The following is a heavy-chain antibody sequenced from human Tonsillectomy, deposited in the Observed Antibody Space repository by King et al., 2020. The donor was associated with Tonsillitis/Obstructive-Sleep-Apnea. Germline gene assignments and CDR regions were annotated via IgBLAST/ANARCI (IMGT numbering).Heavy chain of an antibody. V-gene: IGHV5-10-1*03. Sequence: VQLVESGAEVKKPGESLRISCKGSGYSFNDYWINWVRQTPEKGLEWMGRVDPSDSFTDYSPSFRGHVTISVDKSTRTAYLQWYSLKASDTAMHYCARGNLRGYLDFWGQGALVTLSS. J-gene: IGHJ4*02. D-gene: IGHD3-16*01. CDR2: VDPSDSFT. CDR3: ARGNLRGYLDF. CDR1: GYSFNDYW.